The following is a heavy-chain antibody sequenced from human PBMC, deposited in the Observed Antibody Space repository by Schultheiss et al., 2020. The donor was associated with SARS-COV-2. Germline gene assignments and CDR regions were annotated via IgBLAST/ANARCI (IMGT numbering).Heavy chain of an antibody. CDR1: GGSFSGYY. CDR3: ARKVRTIAARPRPFDY. D-gene: IGHD6-6*01. J-gene: IGHJ4*02. Sequence: SQTLSLTCAVYGGSFSGYYWGWIRQPPGKGLEWIGEINHSGSTNYNPSLKSRVTISVDTSKNQFSLKLSSVTAADTAVYYCARKVRTIAARPRPFDYWGQGTLVTVSS. V-gene: IGHV4-34*01. CDR2: INHSGST.